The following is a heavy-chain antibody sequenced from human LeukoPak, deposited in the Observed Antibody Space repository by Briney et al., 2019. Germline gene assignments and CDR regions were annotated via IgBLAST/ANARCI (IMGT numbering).Heavy chain of an antibody. CDR3: ARRRAAAGPFDY. V-gene: IGHV4-39*01. CDR2: INYRGNT. D-gene: IGHD6-13*01. J-gene: IGHJ4*02. CDR1: GGSFSGGIYY. Sequence: SETLSPTCSVSGGSFSGGIYYWGWIRQPPGKGLEWIGNINYRGNTVYNPSLESRVSMSVDTSRSQFSLRLRSVTAADTSVYYCARRRAAAGPFDYWGQGTRVTVSS.